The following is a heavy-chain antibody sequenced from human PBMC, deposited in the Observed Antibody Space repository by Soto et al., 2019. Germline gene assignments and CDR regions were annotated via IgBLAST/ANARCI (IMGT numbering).Heavy chain of an antibody. D-gene: IGHD3-22*01. V-gene: IGHV1-18*01. Sequence: ASVKVSCKASGYTFTGYAMHWVRQAPGQGLEWMGWISAYNGNTNYAQKLQGRVTMTTDTSTSTAYMELRSLRSDDTAVYYCARVHDYYDSSGYYLLWGQGTLVTVSS. CDR1: GYTFTGYA. CDR2: ISAYNGNT. J-gene: IGHJ4*02. CDR3: ARVHDYYDSSGYYLL.